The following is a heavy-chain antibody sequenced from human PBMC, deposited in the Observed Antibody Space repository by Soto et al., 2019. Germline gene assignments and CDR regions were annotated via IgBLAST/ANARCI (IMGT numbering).Heavy chain of an antibody. V-gene: IGHV4-4*02. CDR2: IYHSGST. CDR3: ARDSSTLEEVDAFDI. CDR1: CGSISSDHW. D-gene: IGHD6-13*01. Sequence: PXETLSITFAVSCGSISSDHWWSWVRQPPGKGLEWIGEIYHSGSTNYNPSLKSRVTISIDKSKTQFSLKLSSVIAADTAVYYCARDSSTLEEVDAFDIWGQGTMVTVSS. J-gene: IGHJ3*02.